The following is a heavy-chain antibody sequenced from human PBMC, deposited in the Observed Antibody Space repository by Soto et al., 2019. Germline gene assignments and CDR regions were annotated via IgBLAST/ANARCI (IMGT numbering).Heavy chain of an antibody. Sequence: QVQLVQSGAEVKKPGASVKVSCKASGYTFTSYGISWVRQAPGQGLEWMGWISAYNGNTNYAQKLQGRATMTTDTSTSTAYMELRSLRSDDTAVYYCARDGDLGYCSGGSCQGRGDYWGQGTLVTVSS. D-gene: IGHD2-15*01. V-gene: IGHV1-18*01. CDR2: ISAYNGNT. CDR1: GYTFTSYG. CDR3: ARDGDLGYCSGGSCQGRGDY. J-gene: IGHJ4*02.